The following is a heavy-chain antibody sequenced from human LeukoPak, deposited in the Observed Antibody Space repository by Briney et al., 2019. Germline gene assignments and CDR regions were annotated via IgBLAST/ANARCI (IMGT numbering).Heavy chain of an antibody. CDR2: IYSGGST. Sequence: GGSLRLSCAASGFTVSSNYMSWVRQAPGKGLEWVSVIYSGGSTYYADSVKGRFTISRDNSRNTLHLQMNSLRAEDTAVYYCARDNILRGSVAAAAYYYYGMDVWGQGTTVTVSS. CDR1: GFTVSSNY. V-gene: IGHV3-66*01. CDR3: ARDNILRGSVAAAAYYYYGMDV. D-gene: IGHD6-13*01. J-gene: IGHJ6*02.